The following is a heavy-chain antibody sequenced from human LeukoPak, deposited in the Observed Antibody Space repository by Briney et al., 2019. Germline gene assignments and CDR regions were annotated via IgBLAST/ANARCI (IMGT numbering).Heavy chain of an antibody. CDR3: GRERPFRSGYYRSAAFDI. CDR2: ISSSGSTI. V-gene: IGHV3-48*03. J-gene: IGHJ3*02. CDR1: GFTFSSYE. D-gene: IGHD3-22*01. Sequence: GGSLRLSCAASGFTFSSYEMNWVRQAPGKGLEWVSYISSSGSTIYYADSVKGRFTISRDNAKNSLYLQMNSLRAEDTAVYYCGRERPFRSGYYRSAAFDIWGQGTMVTVSS.